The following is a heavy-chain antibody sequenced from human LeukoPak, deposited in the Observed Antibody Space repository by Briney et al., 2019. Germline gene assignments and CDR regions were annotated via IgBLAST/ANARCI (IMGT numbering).Heavy chain of an antibody. D-gene: IGHD2-2*01. V-gene: IGHV4-4*09. CDR2: IYTSGST. CDR1: GGSISSYY. Sequence: KPSETLSLTGTVSGGSISSYYWSWIRQPPGKGLEWIGYIYTSGSTNYNPSLKSRVTISVDTSKNQFSLKLSSVTAADTAVYYCAADPGYCSSTSCGHYWGQGTLVTVSS. CDR3: AADPGYCSSTSCGHY. J-gene: IGHJ4*02.